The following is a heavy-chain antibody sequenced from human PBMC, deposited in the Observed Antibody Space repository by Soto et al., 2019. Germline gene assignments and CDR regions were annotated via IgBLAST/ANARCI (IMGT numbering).Heavy chain of an antibody. CDR3: AKSPPDYDFWSGYPGTTYYYGMDV. CDR2: ISGSGGST. CDR1: GFTFSSYA. J-gene: IGHJ6*02. Sequence: PGGSLRLSCAASGFTFSSYAMNWVRQAPGKGLEWVSAISGSGGSTYYADSVKGRFTISRDNSKNTLYLQMNSLRAEDTAVYYCAKSPPDYDFWSGYPGTTYYYGMDVWGQGTTVTVSS. D-gene: IGHD3-3*01. V-gene: IGHV3-23*01.